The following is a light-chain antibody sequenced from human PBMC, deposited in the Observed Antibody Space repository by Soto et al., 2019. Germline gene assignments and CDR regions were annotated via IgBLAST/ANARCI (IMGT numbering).Light chain of an antibody. Sequence: DIQMTQSPSSLSASVGDRVTITCRASQSISSYLNWYQQKPGKAPKLLIYAASSLQSGVPSRFSGSGSGTDFTLTISSLQPDDFATYYCQQYNSYSFGQGTKVEIK. CDR2: AAS. CDR3: QQYNSYS. CDR1: QSISSY. J-gene: IGKJ1*01. V-gene: IGKV1-39*01.